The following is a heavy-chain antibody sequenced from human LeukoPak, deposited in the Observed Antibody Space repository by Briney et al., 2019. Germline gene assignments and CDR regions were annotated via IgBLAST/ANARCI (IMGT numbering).Heavy chain of an antibody. CDR1: GYTFTSYA. V-gene: IGHV1-3*01. J-gene: IGHJ2*01. CDR3: ARDGGPMTYYDFWSGYYGYWYFDL. CDR2: INAGNGNT. Sequence: ASVKVSCKASGYTFTSYAMHWARQAPGQRLEWMGWINAGNGNTKYSQKFQGRVTITRDTSASAAYMELSSLRSEDTAVYYCARDGGPMTYYDFWSGYYGYWYFDLWGRGTLVTVSS. D-gene: IGHD3-3*01.